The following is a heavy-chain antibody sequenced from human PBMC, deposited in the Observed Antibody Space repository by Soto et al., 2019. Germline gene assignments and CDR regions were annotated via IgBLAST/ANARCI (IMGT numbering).Heavy chain of an antibody. CDR3: ARDAAAGTADAFDI. D-gene: IGHD6-13*01. CDR2: IYYSGST. J-gene: IGHJ3*02. Sequence: QVQLQESGPGLVKPSQTLSLTCTVSGGSISSGGYYWSWIRQHPGKGLEWIGYIYYSGSTYYNPYLKSRVTRPVDTSKNQFSLELSSVTAADTAVYYCARDAAAGTADAFDIWGQGTMVTVSS. V-gene: IGHV4-31*03. CDR1: GGSISSGGYY.